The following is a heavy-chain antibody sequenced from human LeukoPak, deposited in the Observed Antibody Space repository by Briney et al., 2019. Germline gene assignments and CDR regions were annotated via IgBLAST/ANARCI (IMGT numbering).Heavy chain of an antibody. CDR3: ARRGPGDGYSRGLLYY. V-gene: IGHV4-38-2*01. J-gene: IGHJ4*02. Sequence: QPSETLSLICAVSSLSISSGYYWVWIRQPPGKGLEWIGSIHHSGSTYYNPSLRSRVTISVDTSKNQFSLKLTSVTAADTAMYYCARRGPGDGYSRGLLYYWGQGTLVTVSS. CDR2: IHHSGST. CDR1: SLSISSGYY. D-gene: IGHD5-24*01.